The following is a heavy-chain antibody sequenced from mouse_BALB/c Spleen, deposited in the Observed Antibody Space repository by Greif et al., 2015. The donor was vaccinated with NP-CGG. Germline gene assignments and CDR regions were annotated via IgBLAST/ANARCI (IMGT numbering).Heavy chain of an antibody. J-gene: IGHJ3*01. Sequence: LQQSGSELVRPGASVKLSRKASGYTFTSYWMHWVKQRPGQGLEWIGNIYPGSGSINYDEKFKSKATLTVDTSSSTAYMQLSSLTSEDSAVYYCTKLGGGAYWGQGTLVTVSA. CDR3: TKLGGGAY. D-gene: IGHD4-1*01. CDR2: IYPGSGSI. V-gene: IGHV1S22*01. CDR1: GYTFTSYW.